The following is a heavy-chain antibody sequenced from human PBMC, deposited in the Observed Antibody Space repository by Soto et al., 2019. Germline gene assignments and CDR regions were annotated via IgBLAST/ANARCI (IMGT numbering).Heavy chain of an antibody. CDR2: IYKSGRT. Sequence: SEILSLTCTVSGDSIGSGDFYWTWIRQSPGKGLEYIGYIYKSGRTYYNPSLKSRPLISLDTSKNQFFLSLNSVTAADTAIYYCAKSLSASSGWFDPWGQGTLVPVSS. D-gene: IGHD6-6*01. J-gene: IGHJ5*02. CDR3: AKSLSASSGWFDP. CDR1: GDSIGSGDFY. V-gene: IGHV4-30-4*01.